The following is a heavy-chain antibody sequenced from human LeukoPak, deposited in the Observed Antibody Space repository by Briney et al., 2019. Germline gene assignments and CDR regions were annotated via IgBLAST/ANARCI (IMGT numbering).Heavy chain of an antibody. D-gene: IGHD1-26*01. V-gene: IGHV4-39*01. CDR1: GGSISSSSYY. Sequence: SETLSLTCTVSGGSISSSSYYWGWIRQPPGKGLEWIGSIYYSGSTYYNPSLKSRVTISVDTSKNQFSLKLSSVTAADTAVYYCASLVGTLTNWFDLWGQGTLVTVSS. CDR3: ASLVGTLTNWFDL. CDR2: IYYSGST. J-gene: IGHJ5*02.